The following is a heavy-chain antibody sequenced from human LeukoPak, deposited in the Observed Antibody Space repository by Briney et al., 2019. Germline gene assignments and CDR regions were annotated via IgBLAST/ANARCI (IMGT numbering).Heavy chain of an antibody. J-gene: IGHJ4*02. CDR2: IYTSGST. V-gene: IGHV4-4*07. CDR3: ARERVTMVRGVILGPYYFDY. CDR1: GGSISSHY. Sequence: SETLSLTCTVFGGSISSHYWGWIRQPAGKGLEWIGRIYTSGSTKYNPSLKSRVTISVDTSKNQFSLKLSSVTAADTAVYYCARERVTMVRGVILGPYYFDYWGQGTLVTVSS. D-gene: IGHD3-10*01.